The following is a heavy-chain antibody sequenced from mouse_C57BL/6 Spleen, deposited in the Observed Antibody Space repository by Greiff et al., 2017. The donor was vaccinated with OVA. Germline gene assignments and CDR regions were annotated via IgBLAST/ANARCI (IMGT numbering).Heavy chain of an antibody. CDR3: AKIYDGYRYAMDY. CDR2: ISSGSSPI. J-gene: IGHJ4*01. V-gene: IGHV5-17*01. D-gene: IGHD2-3*01. Sequence: EVQLQQSGGGLVKPGGSLKLSCAASGFTFSDYGMHWVRQAPEKGLEWVAYISSGSSPIYYTDTVKGRFTISRDNAKNTLFLQMTSLRSEDTAMYYCAKIYDGYRYAMDYWGQGTSVTVSS. CDR1: GFTFSDYG.